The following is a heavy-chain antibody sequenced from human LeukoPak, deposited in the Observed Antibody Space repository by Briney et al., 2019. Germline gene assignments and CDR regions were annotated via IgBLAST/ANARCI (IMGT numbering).Heavy chain of an antibody. D-gene: IGHD1-26*01. CDR1: CGSISSYY. CDR2: IYDIGST. CDR3: AREQWGLVDH. J-gene: IGHJ5*02. V-gene: IGHV4-59*01. Sequence: SETLSLTCTVSCGSISSYYWRWIRPPPGKGLEWIGNIYDIGSTNYNPSLKSRVTISVDTSKSQFSLRLSSVTAADTAVYYCAREQWGLVDHWGQGTLVTVSS.